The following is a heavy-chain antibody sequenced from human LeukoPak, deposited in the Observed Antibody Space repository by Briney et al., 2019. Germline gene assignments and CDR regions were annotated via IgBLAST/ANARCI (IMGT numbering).Heavy chain of an antibody. Sequence: SQTLSLTCTVSGGSISSGSYYWSWIRQPAGKGLEWIVRIYTSGSTNYNPSLKSRITISVDTSKNQFSLKLSSVTAADTAVYYCARGYYGSGRDWGQGTLVTVSS. CDR2: IYTSGST. J-gene: IGHJ4*02. CDR3: ARGYYGSGRD. D-gene: IGHD3-10*01. V-gene: IGHV4-61*02. CDR1: GGSISSGSYY.